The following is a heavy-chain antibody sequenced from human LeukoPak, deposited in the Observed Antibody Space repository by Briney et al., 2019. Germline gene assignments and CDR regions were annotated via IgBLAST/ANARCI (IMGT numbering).Heavy chain of an antibody. D-gene: IGHD6-19*01. J-gene: IGHJ4*02. CDR3: ASRRARGWPFES. V-gene: IGHV3-23*01. Sequence: PGGSLRLSCAASGFTFSSFGMSWVRQAPGQGLEWVSSLDGSGGYTYHPDSVKGRFTISRDNSKNTLYLQMNSLRAEDTATYYCASRRARGWPFESWGQGTLVTVSS. CDR2: LDGSGGYT. CDR1: GFTFSSFG.